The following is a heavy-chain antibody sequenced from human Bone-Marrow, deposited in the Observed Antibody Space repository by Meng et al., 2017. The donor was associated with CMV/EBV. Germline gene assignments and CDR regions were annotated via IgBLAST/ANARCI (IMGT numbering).Heavy chain of an antibody. J-gene: IGHJ4*02. CDR3: ARGAGVVPAAKRGGGFDY. Sequence: SWVRQAPGQGLEWMGEINHSGSTNYNPSLKSRVTISVDTSKNQFSLKLSSVTAADTAVYYCARGAGVVPAAKRGGGFDYWGQGTLVTVSS. D-gene: IGHD2-2*01. CDR2: INHSGST. V-gene: IGHV4-34*01.